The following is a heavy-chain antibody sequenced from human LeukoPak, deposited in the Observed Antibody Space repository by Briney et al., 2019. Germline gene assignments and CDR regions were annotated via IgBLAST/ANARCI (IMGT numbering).Heavy chain of an antibody. CDR1: GGSISSYY. J-gene: IGHJ4*02. CDR3: ARGPRPLGY. CDR2: INHSGST. V-gene: IGHV4-34*01. Sequence: SETLSLTCTVSGGSISSYYWSWIRQPPGKGLEWIGEINHSGSTNYNPSLKSRVTISVDTSKNQFSLKLSSVTAADTAVYYCARGPRPLGYWGQGTLVTVSS.